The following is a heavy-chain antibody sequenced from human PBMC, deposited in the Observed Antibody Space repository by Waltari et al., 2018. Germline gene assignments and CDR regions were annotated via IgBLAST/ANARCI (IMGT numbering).Heavy chain of an antibody. J-gene: IGHJ4*02. CDR3: AKSRGSYSLDY. V-gene: IGHV3-23*01. CDR2: MSGSGDRT. D-gene: IGHD1-26*01. Sequence: EVQLLESGGGLVQPGGSLRLSCAASGFAFRIYAMSWVRQAPGKGVEWVSAMSGSGDRTYYADSVKGRFTISRDNSKNTLYLQMNSLRAEDTAIYYCAKSRGSYSLDYWGQGTLVTVSS. CDR1: GFAFRIYA.